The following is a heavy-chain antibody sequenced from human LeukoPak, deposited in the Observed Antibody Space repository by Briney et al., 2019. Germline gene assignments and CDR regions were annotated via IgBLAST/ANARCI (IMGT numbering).Heavy chain of an antibody. Sequence: SETLSLTCTVSGGSIRSSYYYWGWIRQPPGKGLEWIGYIYYSGSTYYNPSLKSRVTISVDTSKNQFSLKLSSVTAADTAVYYCARGESSSYYDSSGYYWFDPWGQGTLVTVSS. CDR1: GGSIRSSYYY. D-gene: IGHD3-22*01. J-gene: IGHJ5*02. CDR3: ARGESSSYYDSSGYYWFDP. V-gene: IGHV4-31*03. CDR2: IYYSGST.